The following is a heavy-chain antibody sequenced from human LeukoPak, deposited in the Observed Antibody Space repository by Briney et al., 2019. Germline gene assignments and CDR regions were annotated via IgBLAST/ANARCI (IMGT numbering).Heavy chain of an antibody. J-gene: IGHJ4*02. D-gene: IGHD6-13*01. CDR3: ARALAAGQYYFDY. CDR1: GGSISSSSYY. CDR2: IYYSGST. Sequence: SETLSLTCTVSGGSISSSSYYWGWIRQPPGKGLEWIGYIYYSGSTNYNPSLRSRVTMSVDTSKNQFSLKLSSVTAADTAVYYCARALAAGQYYFDYWGQGTLVTVSS. V-gene: IGHV4-61*05.